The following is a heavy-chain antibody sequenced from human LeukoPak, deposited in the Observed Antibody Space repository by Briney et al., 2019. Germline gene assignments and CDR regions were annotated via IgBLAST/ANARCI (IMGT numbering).Heavy chain of an antibody. Sequence: GASVKVSCKASGYTFTSYDINWVRHATGQGLEWMGWMNPNSGNTGYAQKFQGRVTMTRNTSISTAYMELSSLRSEDTAVYYCARGVRTLVAAPGYWGQGTLVTVSS. CDR1: GYTFTSYD. CDR2: MNPNSGNT. CDR3: ARGVRTLVAAPGY. V-gene: IGHV1-8*01. D-gene: IGHD2-15*01. J-gene: IGHJ4*02.